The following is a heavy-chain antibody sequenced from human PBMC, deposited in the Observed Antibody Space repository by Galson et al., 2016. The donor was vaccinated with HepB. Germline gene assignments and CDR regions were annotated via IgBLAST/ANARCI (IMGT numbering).Heavy chain of an antibody. CDR1: GYTFTSYF. J-gene: IGHJ4*02. D-gene: IGHD6-6*01. Sequence: SVKVSCKASGYTFTSYFIHWVRKAPGQGLEWMGIINPSVGSTNYAQKFQGRVTMTSDTSTSTVYMELGSLRSEATAMYYCVRDKILAWNMNSSSSRDSFDMWGQGTHVTVSS. V-gene: IGHV1-46*01. CDR3: VRDKILAWNMNSSSSRDSFDM. CDR2: INPSVGST.